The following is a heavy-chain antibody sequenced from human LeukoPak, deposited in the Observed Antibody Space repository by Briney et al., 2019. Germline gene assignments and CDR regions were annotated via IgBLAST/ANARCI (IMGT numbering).Heavy chain of an antibody. D-gene: IGHD1-26*01. J-gene: IGHJ4*02. V-gene: IGHV6-1*01. Sequence: SQTLSLTCAISGDSVSSNSAAWNWIRQSPSRGLEWLGRTYYRSKWYNDYAVSVKSRITINPDTSKNQFSLQLNSVTPEDTAVYYCARDLPVGWELLSHFDYWGQGTLVTVSS. CDR1: GDSVSSNSAA. CDR2: TYYRSKWYN. CDR3: ARDLPVGWELLSHFDY.